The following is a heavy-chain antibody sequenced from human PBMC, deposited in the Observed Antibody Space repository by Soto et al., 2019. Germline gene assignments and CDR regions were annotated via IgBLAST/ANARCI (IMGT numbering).Heavy chain of an antibody. J-gene: IGHJ4*02. Sequence: GALRLSCAASGFTFSSYAMSWVRQAPGKGLEWVSAISGSGGSTYYADSVKGRFTISRDNSKNTLYLQMNSLRAEDTAVYYCAKDIVLMVYAIFDYWGQGTLVTVSS. D-gene: IGHD2-8*01. CDR1: GFTFSSYA. CDR2: ISGSGGST. V-gene: IGHV3-23*01. CDR3: AKDIVLMVYAIFDY.